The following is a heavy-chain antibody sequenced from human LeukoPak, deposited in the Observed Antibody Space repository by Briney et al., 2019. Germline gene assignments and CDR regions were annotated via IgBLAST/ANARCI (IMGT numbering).Heavy chain of an antibody. CDR3: ATARPYCSSTSCYYFGMDV. CDR1: GYTFTSYD. Sequence: ASVKVSCKASGYTFTSYDINWVRQATGQGLVWMGWMNPNSGNTGYAQKFQGRVTMTRNTSISTAYMELSSLRSEDTAVYYCATARPYCSSTSCYYFGMDVWGQGTTVTVSS. D-gene: IGHD2-2*01. CDR2: MNPNSGNT. J-gene: IGHJ6*02. V-gene: IGHV1-8*01.